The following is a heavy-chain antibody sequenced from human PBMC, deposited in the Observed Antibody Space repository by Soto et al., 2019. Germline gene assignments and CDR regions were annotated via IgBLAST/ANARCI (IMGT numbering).Heavy chain of an antibody. J-gene: IGHJ6*02. D-gene: IGHD1-1*01. Sequence: GGSVGLSCAASGVTFSSYAMSWVRQGPGKGLEWVSAISGSGGSTYYADSLKGRFTISRDNSKNTLYLQMNSLRAEDTAVYYCAKVFPLEGPAGIDVWGQGTTVTVPS. CDR2: ISGSGGST. CDR3: AKVFPLEGPAGIDV. CDR1: GVTFSSYA. V-gene: IGHV3-23*01.